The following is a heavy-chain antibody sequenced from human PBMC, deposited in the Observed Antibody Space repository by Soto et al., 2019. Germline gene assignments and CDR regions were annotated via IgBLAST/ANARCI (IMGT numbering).Heavy chain of an antibody. CDR3: AREALLRLYYYYGMDV. Sequence: QVQLVQSGAEVKKPGASVKVSCKASGYTFTSYGISWVRQAPGQGLEWMGWISAYNGNTNYAQKLQGRVTMTPDTSTSTAYMELRSLRSDDTAVYYCAREALLRLYYYYGMDVWGQGTTVTVSS. J-gene: IGHJ6*02. V-gene: IGHV1-18*01. D-gene: IGHD1-26*01. CDR2: ISAYNGNT. CDR1: GYTFTSYG.